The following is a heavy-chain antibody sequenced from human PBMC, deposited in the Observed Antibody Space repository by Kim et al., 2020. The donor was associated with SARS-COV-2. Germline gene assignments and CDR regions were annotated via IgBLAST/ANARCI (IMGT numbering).Heavy chain of an antibody. V-gene: IGHV1-69*01. D-gene: IGHD3-10*01. Sequence: YAQKFQGRVTITADESTSTAYMELGSLRSEDTAVYYCARELRFGEGGFDPWGQGTLVTVSS. CDR3: ARELRFGEGGFDP. J-gene: IGHJ5*02.